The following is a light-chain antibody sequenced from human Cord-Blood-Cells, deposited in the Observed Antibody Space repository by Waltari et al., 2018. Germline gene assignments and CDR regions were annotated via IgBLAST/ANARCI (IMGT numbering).Light chain of an antibody. J-gene: IGKJ1*01. Sequence: EIVLTHSPGTLSLSSGERATHSCRASQSVSSSYLAWYQQKPGQAPRLLIYGASSRATGIPDRFSGSGSGTDFTLTISRLEPEDFAVYYCQQYGSSLRTFGQGTKVEIK. CDR3: QQYGSSLRT. CDR1: QSVSSSY. V-gene: IGKV3-20*01. CDR2: GAS.